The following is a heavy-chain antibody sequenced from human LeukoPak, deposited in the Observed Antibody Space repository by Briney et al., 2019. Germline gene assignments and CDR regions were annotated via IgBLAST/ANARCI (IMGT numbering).Heavy chain of an antibody. V-gene: IGHV1-18*01. CDR3: ARAEGVVVAAHIDV. CDR2: ISGYNGNT. CDR1: GYTFTRYG. J-gene: IGHJ6*03. Sequence: ASVKVSCKASGYTFTRYGIYWVRQAPGQGLEWMGWISGYNGNTKYAQKFQGRASVTTDTSTSTAYMELRSLRSDDTAVYYCARAEGVVVAAHIDVWGKGTTVIVSS. D-gene: IGHD2-15*01.